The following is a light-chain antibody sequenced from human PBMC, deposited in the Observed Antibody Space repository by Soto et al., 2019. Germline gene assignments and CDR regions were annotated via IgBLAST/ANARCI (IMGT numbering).Light chain of an antibody. J-gene: IGKJ2*01. CDR3: HQFGRSPLAFT. CDR1: QSVSTRY. CDR2: GAS. Sequence: ESMLTQSPGTLSLSPGERATLSCRASQSVSTRYLAWYQQKPGQAPRILIYGASIRAAGIPDRFSGSWSGTDFTLTISRLEPEDVAVYYCHQFGRSPLAFTFGQGTKLEI. V-gene: IGKV3-20*01.